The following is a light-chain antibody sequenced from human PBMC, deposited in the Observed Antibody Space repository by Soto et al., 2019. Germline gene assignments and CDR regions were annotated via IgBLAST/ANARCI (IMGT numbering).Light chain of an antibody. Sequence: EIVMTQSPATLYLSPGERATLSCRASQSVRRNLAWYQQKPGQAPRLLSYGASTRATGIPARFSGSGSGTEFTLTISSLQSEDFAVYYCQHYNNWPPWTFGHGTKV. CDR2: GAS. J-gene: IGKJ1*01. CDR3: QHYNNWPPWT. V-gene: IGKV3-15*01. CDR1: QSVRRN.